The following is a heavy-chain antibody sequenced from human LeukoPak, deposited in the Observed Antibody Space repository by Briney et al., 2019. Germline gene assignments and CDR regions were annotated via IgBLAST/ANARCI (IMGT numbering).Heavy chain of an antibody. Sequence: GASVKVSCKASGYTFTNYAMNWVRQAPGQGLEWMGWINTNTGNPTYAQGFTGRFVFSLDTSVSTAYLQISSLKAEDTAVYYCARDRVLLWFGESYYFDYWGQGTLVTVSS. V-gene: IGHV7-4-1*02. D-gene: IGHD3-10*01. J-gene: IGHJ4*02. CDR3: ARDRVLLWFGESYYFDY. CDR2: INTNTGNP. CDR1: GYTFTNYA.